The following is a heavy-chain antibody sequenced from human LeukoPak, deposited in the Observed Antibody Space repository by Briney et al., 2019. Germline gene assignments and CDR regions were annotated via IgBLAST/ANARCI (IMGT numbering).Heavy chain of an antibody. Sequence: GRSLRLSCAASGFTFSGYGMHWVRQAPGKGLEWVAVISYDGINKEYADSVKGRFTISRDNSKNTLYLQMNSLRAEDTAVYYCASPPGIAVAGTGGYWGQGTLVTVSS. V-gene: IGHV3-30*03. CDR3: ASPPGIAVAGTGGY. CDR2: ISYDGINK. CDR1: GFTFSGYG. J-gene: IGHJ4*02. D-gene: IGHD6-19*01.